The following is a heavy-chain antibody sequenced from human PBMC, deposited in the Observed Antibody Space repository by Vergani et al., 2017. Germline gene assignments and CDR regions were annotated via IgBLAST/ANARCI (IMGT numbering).Heavy chain of an antibody. J-gene: IGHJ4*02. Sequence: QVQLQESGPGLVKPSQTLSLTCTVSGDSIGSSSSYWSWIRQPAGRGLQWIGRIYRTGSTNHNPSLKSRVIISVDTSKNQFSLNLSSVTAADAAVYYCAGEDPSEDYETTGYLHVWGQGALVTVSS. CDR3: AGEDPSEDYETTGYLHV. CDR2: IYRTGST. V-gene: IGHV4-61*02. D-gene: IGHD3-22*01. CDR1: GDSIGSSSSY.